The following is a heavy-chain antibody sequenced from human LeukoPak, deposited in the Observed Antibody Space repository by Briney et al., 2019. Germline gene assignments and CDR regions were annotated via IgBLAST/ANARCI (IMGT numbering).Heavy chain of an antibody. CDR1: GFTFSNYW. J-gene: IGHJ4*02. CDR2: IKQDGSEK. Sequence: GGSLRLSCAASGFTFSNYWMSWVRQAPGKGLEWVANIKQDGSEKYYVDSVKGRFTISRDNAKNSLYLQMNSLRAEDTGLYHCARDMKGNLDYWGQGTLVTVSS. D-gene: IGHD3-16*01. V-gene: IGHV3-7*01. CDR3: ARDMKGNLDY.